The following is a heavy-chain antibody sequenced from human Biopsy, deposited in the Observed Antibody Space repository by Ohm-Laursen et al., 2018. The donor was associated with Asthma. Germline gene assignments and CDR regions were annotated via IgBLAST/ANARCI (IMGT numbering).Heavy chain of an antibody. J-gene: IGHJ4*02. CDR3: AKATLGDIGKDY. CDR1: GFTFDDYG. V-gene: IGHV3-9*01. Sequence: SLRLSCTTSGFTFDDYGMHWVRQAPGKGLEWVSGISWNSGSIGYADSVKGRFTISRDNAKNSLYLQMNSLRVEDTALYYCAKATLGDIGKDYWGQGTLVTVSS. D-gene: IGHD2-21*01. CDR2: ISWNSGSI.